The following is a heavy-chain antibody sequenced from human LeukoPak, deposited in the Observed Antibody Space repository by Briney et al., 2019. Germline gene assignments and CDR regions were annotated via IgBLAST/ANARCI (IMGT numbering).Heavy chain of an antibody. Sequence: PSQTLSLTCTVSGGSISSGDYYWSWIRQPPGKGLEWIGYIYYSGSTYYNPSLKSRVTISVDTSKNQFSLRLSSVTAADTAVYYCARGESTEAFDIWGQGTMVTVSS. CDR2: IYYSGST. CDR3: ARGESTEAFDI. V-gene: IGHV4-30-4*08. J-gene: IGHJ3*02. CDR1: GGSISSGDYY.